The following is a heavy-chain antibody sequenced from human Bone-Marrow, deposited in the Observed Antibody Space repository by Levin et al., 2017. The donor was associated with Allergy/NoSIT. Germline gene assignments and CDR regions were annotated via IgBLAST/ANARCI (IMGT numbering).Heavy chain of an antibody. V-gene: IGHV2-5*01. Sequence: SGPTLVKPTQTLTLTCTFSGFSLSTAGVGVGWIRQPPGKALEWLALIYWNDERRYSPSLKTRFTITAISKNQVVLTMTNMDPVDAATYFCAYFTTYYYDNSGYSNFFGTWGQGIPVTVSS. CDR2: IYWNDER. CDR1: GFSLSTAGVG. J-gene: IGHJ4*02. CDR3: AYFTTYYYDNSGYSNFFGT. D-gene: IGHD3-22*01.